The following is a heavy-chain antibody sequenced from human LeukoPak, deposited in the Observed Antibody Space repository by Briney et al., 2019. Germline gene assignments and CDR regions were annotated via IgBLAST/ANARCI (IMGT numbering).Heavy chain of an antibody. V-gene: IGHV4-59*12. CDR1: GGSISSYY. CDR3: ARANYYDSSGPLDY. D-gene: IGHD3-22*01. Sequence: PSETLSLTCTVSGGSISSYYWSWIRQPPGKGLEWIGYIYYSGSTNYNPSLKSRVTISVDTSKNQFSLKLSSVTAADTAVYYCARANYYDSSGPLDYWGQGTLVTVSS. CDR2: IYYSGST. J-gene: IGHJ4*02.